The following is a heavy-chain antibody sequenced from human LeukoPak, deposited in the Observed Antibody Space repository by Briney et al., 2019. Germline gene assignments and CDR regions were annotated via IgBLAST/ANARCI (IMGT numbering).Heavy chain of an antibody. CDR2: MNPNSGNT. V-gene: IGHV1-8*03. Sequence: GASVKVSCKASGYTFTSYDINWVRQATGQGLEWMGWMNPNSGNTGYAQKFQGRVTITRNTSISTAYMELSSLRSEDTAVYYCARRGLGAYYYDSSGYYFDYWGQGTLVTVSS. D-gene: IGHD3-22*01. J-gene: IGHJ4*02. CDR1: GYTFTSYD. CDR3: ARRGLGAYYYDSSGYYFDY.